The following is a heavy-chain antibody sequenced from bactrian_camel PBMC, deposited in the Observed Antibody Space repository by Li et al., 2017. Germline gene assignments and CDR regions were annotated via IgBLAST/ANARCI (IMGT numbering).Heavy chain of an antibody. CDR2: VHTLSDNT. D-gene: IGHD5*01. V-gene: IGHV3S1*01. Sequence: HVQLVESGGGSVQSGGSLRLSCQASGSAYSSYCMGWFRQDPGKQHERVAAVHTLSDNTYYAASVKGRFIITRDKAKDLVYLQMNNLKPEDTAMYYCAASRSPLWTQHGVDDFFKGPNNYYGQGTQVTVS. J-gene: IGHJ4*01. CDR3: AASRSPLWTQHGVDDFFKGPNNY. CDR1: GSAYSSYC.